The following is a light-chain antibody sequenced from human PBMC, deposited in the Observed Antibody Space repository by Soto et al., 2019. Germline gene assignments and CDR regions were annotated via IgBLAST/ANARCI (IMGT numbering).Light chain of an antibody. Sequence: QSALTQPASVSGSPGQSITISCTGTSSDVGGYNYVSWYQQHPGKAPKLMIYDVSNRPSGVSNRFSGSKSGNTASLTISGLQAEDEADYYCSSYTSSSTPGFGGGTKFTVL. CDR1: SSDVGGYNY. J-gene: IGLJ2*01. V-gene: IGLV2-14*01. CDR2: DVS. CDR3: SSYTSSSTPG.